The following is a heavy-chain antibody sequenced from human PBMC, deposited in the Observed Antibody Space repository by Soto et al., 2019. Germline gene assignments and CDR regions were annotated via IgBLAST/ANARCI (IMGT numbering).Heavy chain of an antibody. CDR3: ATGGRWLQDFDY. CDR1: GGTFSSYA. D-gene: IGHD3-16*01. J-gene: IGHJ4*02. V-gene: IGHV1-69*01. CDR2: SITIFGTA. Sequence: QVQLVQSGAEVKKPGSSVKVSCKASGGTFSSYAISWVRQAPGQGLEWMGGSITIFGTANYSQKFQGRVTITADESTSTAYMELSSLRSEDTAVYYCATGGRWLQDFDYWGQGTLVTVSS.